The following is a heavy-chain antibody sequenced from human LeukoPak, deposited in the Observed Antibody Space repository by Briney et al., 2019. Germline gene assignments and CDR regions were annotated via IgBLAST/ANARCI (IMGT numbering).Heavy chain of an antibody. V-gene: IGHV3-30*02. Sequence: PGGSLRLSCAASGFTFIGYGMHWVRQAPGKGLEWVAFIPYDGSNKYYADSVKGRLTISRDNSKNTLYLQMNSLRAEDTAVYYCARAITNYGYIFDYWGQGTLVTVSS. CDR3: ARAITNYGYIFDY. CDR2: IPYDGSNK. CDR1: GFTFIGYG. J-gene: IGHJ4*02. D-gene: IGHD5-18*01.